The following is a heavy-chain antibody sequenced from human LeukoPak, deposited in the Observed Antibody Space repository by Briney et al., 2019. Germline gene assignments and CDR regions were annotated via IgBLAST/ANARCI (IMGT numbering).Heavy chain of an antibody. Sequence: ASETLSLTCTVSGGSISSYYWSWIRQPPGKGLEWIGYIYYSGSTNYNPSLKSRVTISVDTSKNQFSLKLSPVTAADTAIYFCARHSRSGSGGYENAFDIWGQGTMVTVSS. CDR3: ARHSRSGSGGYENAFDI. D-gene: IGHD5-12*01. CDR2: IYYSGST. V-gene: IGHV4-59*08. J-gene: IGHJ3*02. CDR1: GGSISSYY.